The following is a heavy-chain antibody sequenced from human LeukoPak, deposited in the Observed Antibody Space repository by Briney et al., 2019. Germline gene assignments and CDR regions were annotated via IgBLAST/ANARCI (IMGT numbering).Heavy chain of an antibody. V-gene: IGHV4-59*08. J-gene: IGHJ4*02. CDR3: ARPRSGLAHYYFDY. Sequence: SETLSLTCTVSGGSISSYYWSWIRQPPGKGLEWIGYIYYSVSTNYNPSLKSRVTISVDTSKNQFSLKLSSVTAADTAVYYCARPRSGLAHYYFDYWGQGTLVTVSS. CDR1: GGSISSYY. D-gene: IGHD6-19*01. CDR2: IYYSVST.